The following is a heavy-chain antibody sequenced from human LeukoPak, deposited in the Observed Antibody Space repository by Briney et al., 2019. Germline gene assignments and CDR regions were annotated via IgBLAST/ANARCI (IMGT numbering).Heavy chain of an antibody. Sequence: ASVTVSCKASGYTFTSYYMHWLRQAPGQGLEWMGLINPSGGSTSYAQKVQGRVTMTRDRSASTVYMELSSLRSEHTAVYFCARVGWRYPYSGSGYGRVCDYWGQGTLVTVSS. CDR2: INPSGGST. CDR1: GYTFTSYY. J-gene: IGHJ4*02. V-gene: IGHV1-46*01. D-gene: IGHD6-13*01. CDR3: ARVGWRYPYSGSGYGRVCDY.